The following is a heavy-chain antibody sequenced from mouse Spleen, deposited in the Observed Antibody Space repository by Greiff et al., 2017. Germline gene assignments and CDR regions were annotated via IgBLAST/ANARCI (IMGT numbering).Heavy chain of an antibody. CDR3: AREAGRGYYYAMDY. D-gene: IGHD3-2*02. Sequence: VQLQQSGAELVRPGASVKLSCKASGYTFTDYYINWVKQRPGQGLEWIARIYPGSGNTYYNEKFKGKATLTAEKSSSTAYMQLSSLTSEDSAVYFCAREAGRGYYYAMDYWGQGTSVTVSS. J-gene: IGHJ4*01. V-gene: IGHV1-76*01. CDR1: GYTFTDYY. CDR2: IYPGSGNT.